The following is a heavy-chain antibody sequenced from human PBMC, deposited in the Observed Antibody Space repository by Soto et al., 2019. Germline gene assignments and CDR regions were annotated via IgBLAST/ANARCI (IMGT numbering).Heavy chain of an antibody. D-gene: IGHD5-18*01. CDR1: ELSFFTHA. V-gene: IGHV3-48*03. J-gene: IGHJ4*02. CDR2: ISSSASAI. CDR3: GSSRHYSYGYFDY. Sequence: PLRLPSEAAELSFFTHALNSVRQASGKGLEWVSYISSSASAIYYAAQVKGRLTIHRDNAQNSLYLQMNSLRTEDTDVYYCGSSRHYSYGYFDYWGQEILVTVSA.